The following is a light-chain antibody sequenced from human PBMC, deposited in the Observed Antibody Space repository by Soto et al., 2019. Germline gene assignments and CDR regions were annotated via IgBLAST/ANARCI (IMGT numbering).Light chain of an antibody. Sequence: DIQMTQSPSTLSASVGDRVTITCRASQSISSWLAWYQQKPGKAPKLLIYKASSLESGVPSRFSGGGSGTEFPLTISSLQPDDFATYYYQQYKSYWTFGQGTKVEIK. J-gene: IGKJ1*01. CDR2: KAS. CDR3: QQYKSYWT. V-gene: IGKV1-5*03. CDR1: QSISSW.